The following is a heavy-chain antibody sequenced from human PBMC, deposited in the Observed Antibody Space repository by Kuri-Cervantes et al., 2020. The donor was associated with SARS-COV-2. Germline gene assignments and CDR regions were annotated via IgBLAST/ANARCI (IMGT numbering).Heavy chain of an antibody. V-gene: IGHV3-74*01. CDR3: VSDGDHWNFDY. D-gene: IGHD1-1*01. Sequence: GESLKISCAASGFTFSGHWICWVRQAPGKGLVWVSRINPDGGYTNNADSVKGRFTLSRDKAKNMLSLQMNSLRAEDTAVYYCVSDGDHWNFDYWGQGTLVTVSS. CDR2: INPDGGYT. J-gene: IGHJ4*02. CDR1: GFTFSGHW.